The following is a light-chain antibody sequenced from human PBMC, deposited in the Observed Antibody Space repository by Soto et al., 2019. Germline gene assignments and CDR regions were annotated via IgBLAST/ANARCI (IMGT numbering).Light chain of an antibody. J-gene: IGKJ5*01. CDR2: DAS. V-gene: IGKV3-15*01. CDR3: QQYDNWPPIT. Sequence: EIVMTQSAATLSVSPGERATLSCWASQSVSSTLAWYQQKPGQAPRLLIFDASTMATGIPARFSGSGSGTEFTLTISSLQSEDFAVYYCQQYDNWPPITCGHGTRRESK. CDR1: QSVSST.